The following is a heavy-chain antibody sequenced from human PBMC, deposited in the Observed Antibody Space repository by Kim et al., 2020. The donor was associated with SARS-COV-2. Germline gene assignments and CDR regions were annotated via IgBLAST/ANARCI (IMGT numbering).Heavy chain of an antibody. D-gene: IGHD3-22*01. V-gene: IGHV1-69*04. Sequence: SVKVSCKASGGTFSSYTISWVRQAPGQGLEWMGRIIPILGIANYAQKFQGRVTITADKSTSTAYMELSSLRSEDTAVYYCARDPIYYDTSAGAFDPWGQGTLVTVSS. CDR3: ARDPIYYDTSAGAFDP. J-gene: IGHJ5*02. CDR1: GGTFSSYT. CDR2: IIPILGIA.